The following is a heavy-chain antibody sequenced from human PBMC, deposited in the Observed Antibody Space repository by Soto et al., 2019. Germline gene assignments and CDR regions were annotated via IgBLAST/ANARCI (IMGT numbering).Heavy chain of an antibody. CDR2: IHSGGSRI. Sequence: VSGGGLVQPGGSLILSCAASGFTFSTYHMNWVRQAPGKGLEWVSYIHSGGSRIYYADSVKGRFTISRDNAKNSLYLQMNSLRAEDTAVYYCARDGSTVTTNYHYAMDVWGQGTTVTVSS. J-gene: IGHJ6*02. V-gene: IGHV3-48*03. CDR3: ARDGSTVTTNYHYAMDV. D-gene: IGHD4-17*01. CDR1: GFTFSTYH.